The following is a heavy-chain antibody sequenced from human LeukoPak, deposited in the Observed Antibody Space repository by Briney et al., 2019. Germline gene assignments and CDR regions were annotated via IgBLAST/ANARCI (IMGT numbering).Heavy chain of an antibody. Sequence: GASVKVSCKASGYTFTSYDINWVRQATGQGLEWMGWMNPNSGNTGYAQKFQGRVTMTRNTSISTAYMELSSLRSEDTAVYYCARGPGIVAVPAAQGLCDYWGQGTLVTVSS. CDR2: MNPNSGNT. CDR3: ARGPGIVAVPAAQGLCDY. CDR1: GYTFTSYD. V-gene: IGHV1-8*01. J-gene: IGHJ4*02. D-gene: IGHD2-2*01.